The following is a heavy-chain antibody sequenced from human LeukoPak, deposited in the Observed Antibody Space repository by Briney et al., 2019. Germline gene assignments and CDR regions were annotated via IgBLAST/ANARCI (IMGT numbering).Heavy chain of an antibody. CDR2: IIPDLGTA. J-gene: IGHJ4*02. CDR1: GGIFGSFT. V-gene: IGHV1-69*01. Sequence: GASVKVSCKASGGIFGSFTISWVRQAPGQGLEWVGGIIPDLGTANYAQRFQGRVTITADGSTSTAYMELDSLRSDDTAVYYCARDHCSSTSCYLVYWGQGTLVTVSS. CDR3: ARDHCSSTSCYLVY. D-gene: IGHD2-2*01.